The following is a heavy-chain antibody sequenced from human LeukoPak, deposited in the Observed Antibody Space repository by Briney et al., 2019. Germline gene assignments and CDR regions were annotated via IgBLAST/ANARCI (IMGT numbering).Heavy chain of an antibody. J-gene: IGHJ5*02. Sequence: GSLRLSCAAPGFSLTSYSMNWVRQAPGKGLEWIGEINHSGSTNYNPSLKSRVTISVDTSKNQFSLKLSSVTAADTAVYYCARGPSSSWYVSWFDPWGQGTLVTVSS. CDR1: GFSLTSYS. V-gene: IGHV4-34*01. CDR3: ARGPSSSWYVSWFDP. D-gene: IGHD6-13*01. CDR2: INHSGST.